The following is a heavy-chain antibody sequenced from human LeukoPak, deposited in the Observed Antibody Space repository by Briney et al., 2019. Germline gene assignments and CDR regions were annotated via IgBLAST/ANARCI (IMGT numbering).Heavy chain of an antibody. V-gene: IGHV4-4*02. CDR1: GGSISSSYW. CDR3: ARDQGWQQLVRGMDV. CDR2: IYHSGST. Sequence: SETLSLTCAVSGGSISSSYWWIWVRQPPGKGLEWIGEIYHSGSTNYNPSLKSRVTISVDKSKNQFSLNLSSVTAADTAIYYCARDQGWQQLVRGMDVWGQGTTVTVSS. J-gene: IGHJ6*02. D-gene: IGHD6-13*01.